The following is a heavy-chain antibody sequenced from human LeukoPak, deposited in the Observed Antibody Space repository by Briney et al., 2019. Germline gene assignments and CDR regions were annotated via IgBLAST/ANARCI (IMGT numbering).Heavy chain of an antibody. CDR1: GFDFSTHA. CDR3: ARDPAGMPAPLYYLDH. D-gene: IGHD3-9*01. Sequence: GGSLRLSCAASGFDFSTHAMYWVRQSPGKGLEWMAVTSYHGRNKFYADSVKGRFTISRDNSQKTLYLQMNSLRLGDTAIYYCARDPAGMPAPLYYLDHWGQGTLVTVSS. V-gene: IGHV3-30*04. J-gene: IGHJ1*01. CDR2: TSYHGRNK.